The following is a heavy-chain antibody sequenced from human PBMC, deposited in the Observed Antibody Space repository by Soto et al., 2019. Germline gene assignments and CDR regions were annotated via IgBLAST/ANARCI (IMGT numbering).Heavy chain of an antibody. Sequence: GGSLRLSCAASGFTFSSYGMHWVRQAPGKGLEWVAVIWYDGSNKYYADSVKGRFTISRDNSKNTLYLQMNSLRAEDTAVYYCARESWIGGRSGYYHHTTYYFDYWGQGTLVTVSS. V-gene: IGHV3-33*01. J-gene: IGHJ4*02. CDR1: GFTFSSYG. D-gene: IGHD3-22*01. CDR3: ARESWIGGRSGYYHHTTYYFDY. CDR2: IWYDGSNK.